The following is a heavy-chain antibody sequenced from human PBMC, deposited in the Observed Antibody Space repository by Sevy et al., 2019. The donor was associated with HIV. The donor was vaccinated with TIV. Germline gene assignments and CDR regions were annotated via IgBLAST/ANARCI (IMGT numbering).Heavy chain of an antibody. J-gene: IGHJ4*02. V-gene: IGHV3-23*01. CDR2: ISDDGTST. CDR3: TKGAGGQWISDYFDY. D-gene: IGHD1-26*01. Sequence: GGSLRLSCAASEFTFNNYAMNWVRRAPGKGLEWISAISDDGTSTYHAASVQRRFTIYGDNSKGTVYRQMDSLGADDPAVYYCTKGAGGQWISDYFDYWGQGVLVTVSS. CDR1: EFTFNNYA.